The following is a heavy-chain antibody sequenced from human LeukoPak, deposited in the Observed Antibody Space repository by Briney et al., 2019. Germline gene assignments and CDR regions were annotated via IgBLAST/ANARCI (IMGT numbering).Heavy chain of an antibody. V-gene: IGHV1-69*04. CDR1: GGTFSSYA. D-gene: IGHD2-15*01. Sequence: GASVKVSCKASGGTFSSYAISWVRQAPGQGLEWMGRIIPMRDVTNYAQKFQGRLLITADKSRSTAYMELSSLRSDDTAVYYCARGKYCSGGECYSVRTSYNWPDPWGQGTVVTVSS. J-gene: IGHJ5*02. CDR3: ARGKYCSGGECYSVRTSYNWPDP. CDR2: IIPMRDVT.